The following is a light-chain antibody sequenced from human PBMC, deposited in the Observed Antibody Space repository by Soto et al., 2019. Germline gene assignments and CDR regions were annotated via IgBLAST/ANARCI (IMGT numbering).Light chain of an antibody. Sequence: EIVMTQSPATLSVSPGERATLSCRASQSVSSNLAWYQQKPGQAPRLLIYGASTSATGIPARFSGSGSGTEFTLTISSLQAEDCAGYYCQQYNNWPPLTFGGGTKVEIK. J-gene: IGKJ4*02. CDR1: QSVSSN. CDR2: GAS. V-gene: IGKV3-15*01. CDR3: QQYNNWPPLT.